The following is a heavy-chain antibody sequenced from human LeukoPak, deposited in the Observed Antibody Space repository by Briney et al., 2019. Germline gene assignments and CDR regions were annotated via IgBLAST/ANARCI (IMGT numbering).Heavy chain of an antibody. Sequence: PGGSLRLSCVTSGFTFTNYAMSWVRQAPGKGLEWVSAIGASGGNTYYADSVKGRFTISRDNSKNMLYLQMNSLRAEDTAVYYCAKDRIRDGYNDYWGQGILVTVSS. J-gene: IGHJ4*02. CDR1: GFTFTNYA. D-gene: IGHD5-24*01. CDR2: IGASGGNT. CDR3: AKDRIRDGYNDY. V-gene: IGHV3-23*01.